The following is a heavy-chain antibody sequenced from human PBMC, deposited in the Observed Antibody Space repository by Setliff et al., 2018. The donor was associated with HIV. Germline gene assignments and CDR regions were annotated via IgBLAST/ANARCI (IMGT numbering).Heavy chain of an antibody. V-gene: IGHV3-13*01. J-gene: IGHJ6*03. CDR1: GFTFTTSA. D-gene: IGHD5-18*01. CDR2: ISGSGDT. Sequence: AGGSLRLSCAATGFTFTTSAMSWVRQAPGKGLEWVSVISGSGDTYYTGSVKGRFAISRESAKNSLYLQMSNLRPEDTGVYYCLRGSIQVPGLDHMDVCGKGTTVTVSS. CDR3: LRGSIQVPGLDHMDV.